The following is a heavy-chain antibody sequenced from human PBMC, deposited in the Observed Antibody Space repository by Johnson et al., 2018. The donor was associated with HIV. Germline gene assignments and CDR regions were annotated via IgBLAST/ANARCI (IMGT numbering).Heavy chain of an antibody. CDR1: GFTFDDYA. J-gene: IGHJ3*02. CDR2: ISWNGGST. V-gene: IGHV3-9*01. D-gene: IGHD4-17*01. Sequence: VQLVESGGGLVRPGRSLRLSCAASGFTFDDYAMHWVRQAPGKGLEWVSGISWNGGSTGYADSVKGRFTISRDNAKNSLYLQMNSLRAEDTAVYYCARDTVYGETAFDIWGQGTMVTVSS. CDR3: ARDTVYGETAFDI.